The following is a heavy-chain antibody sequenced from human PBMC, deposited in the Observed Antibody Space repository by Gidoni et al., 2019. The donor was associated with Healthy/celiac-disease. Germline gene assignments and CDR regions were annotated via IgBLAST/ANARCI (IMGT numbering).Heavy chain of an antibody. V-gene: IGHV3-23*04. Sequence: EVQLVESGGGLVQPGGSLRLSCAASGFTFSSYAMSWVRQAPGKGLGWVSAISGSGGSTYYADSVKGRFTISRDNSKNTLYLQMNSLRAEDTAVYYCAKDRGGYSGSYFHDAFDIWGQGTMVTVSS. J-gene: IGHJ3*02. D-gene: IGHD1-26*01. CDR2: ISGSGGST. CDR3: AKDRGGYSGSYFHDAFDI. CDR1: GFTFSSYA.